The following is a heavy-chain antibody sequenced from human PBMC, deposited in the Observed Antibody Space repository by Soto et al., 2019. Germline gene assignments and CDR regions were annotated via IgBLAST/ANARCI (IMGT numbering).Heavy chain of an antibody. CDR1: GYTFTSYG. Sequence: ASVKVSCKASGYTFTSYGISWVRQAPGQGLEWMGWISAYNGNTNYAQKLQGRVTITTDTSTSTAYMELRSLRSDDTAVYYFARGEALLWFGELLFRFDPWGQGTLVTVSS. J-gene: IGHJ5*02. V-gene: IGHV1-18*01. CDR3: ARGEALLWFGELLFRFDP. CDR2: ISAYNGNT. D-gene: IGHD3-10*01.